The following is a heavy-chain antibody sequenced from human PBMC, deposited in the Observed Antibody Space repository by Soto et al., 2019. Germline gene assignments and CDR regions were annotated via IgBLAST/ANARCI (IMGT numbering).Heavy chain of an antibody. CDR2: MNPNSGNT. CDR1: GYTFTSYD. J-gene: IGHJ6*02. Sequence: QVQLVQSGAEVKKPGASVKVSCKASGYTFTSYDINWVRQATGQGLEWMGWMNPNSGNTGYAQKFQGRVTMTRNTSISTAYMGLSSLRSEDMAVYYCARERTGTTSMDVWGQGTTVTVSS. D-gene: IGHD1-1*01. CDR3: ARERTGTTSMDV. V-gene: IGHV1-8*01.